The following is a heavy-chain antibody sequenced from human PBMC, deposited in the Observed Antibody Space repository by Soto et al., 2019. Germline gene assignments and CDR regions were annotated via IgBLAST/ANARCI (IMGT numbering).Heavy chain of an antibody. CDR3: AKATATGGGAFDI. J-gene: IGHJ3*02. CDR2: VLVDGRT. D-gene: IGHD2-8*02. CDR1: GFICSSYD. Sequence: GGSLRLSCAASGFICSSYDMSWVRQAPGRGLEWVSTVLVDGRTFYVDSVKGRFTISRDSSQNTVYLQMNSLTAGDTALYYCAKATATGGGAFDICGQGTMVTVSS. V-gene: IGHV3-23*01.